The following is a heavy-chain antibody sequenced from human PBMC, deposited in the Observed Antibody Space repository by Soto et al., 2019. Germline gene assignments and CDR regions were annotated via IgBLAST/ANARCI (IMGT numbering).Heavy chain of an antibody. V-gene: IGHV4-30-4*01. Sequence: KPSETLSLTCTVSGGSISSGDYYWSWIRQPPGKGLEWIGYIYYSGSTYYNPSLKSRVTISVDTSKNQFSLKLSSVTAADTAVYYCARDDGSSSTYYYGMDVWGQGTTVTVSS. CDR3: ARDDGSSSTYYYGMDV. CDR2: IYYSGST. D-gene: IGHD2-2*01. CDR1: GGSISSGDYY. J-gene: IGHJ6*02.